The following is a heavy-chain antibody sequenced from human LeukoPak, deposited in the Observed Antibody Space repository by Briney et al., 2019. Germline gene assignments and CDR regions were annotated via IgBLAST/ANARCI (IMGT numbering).Heavy chain of an antibody. D-gene: IGHD4-11*01. CDR1: GFTFSDYY. CDR2: ISSSGSTI. Sequence: TGGSLRLSCAASGFTFSDYYMSWIRQAPGKGLEWVSYISSSGSTIYYADSVKGRFTISRDNAKNSLYLQMNSLRAEDTAVYYCARDGSNHQVYYYYGMDVWGQGTTVTVSS. J-gene: IGHJ6*02. CDR3: ARDGSNHQVYYYYGMDV. V-gene: IGHV3-11*01.